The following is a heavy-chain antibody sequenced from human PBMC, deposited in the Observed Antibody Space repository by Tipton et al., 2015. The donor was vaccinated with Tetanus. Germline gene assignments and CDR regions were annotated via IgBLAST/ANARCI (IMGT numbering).Heavy chain of an antibody. CDR1: GFTFSSYS. D-gene: IGHD6-19*01. Sequence: SLRLSCAASGFTFSSYSMNWVRQAPGKGLEWVSYISSSSSTIYYADSVKGRFTISRDNAKNSLYLQMNSLRAEDTAVYYCARDLKSQWLVWAGVDYWGQGTLVTVSS. V-gene: IGHV3-48*01. CDR3: ARDLKSQWLVWAGVDY. CDR2: ISSSSSTI. J-gene: IGHJ4*02.